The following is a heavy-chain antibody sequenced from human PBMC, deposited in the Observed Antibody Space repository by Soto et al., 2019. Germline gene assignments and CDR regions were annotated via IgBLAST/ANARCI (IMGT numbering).Heavy chain of an antibody. CDR3: ARARGGYFDY. CDR2: FYYSGST. V-gene: IGHV4-59*01. J-gene: IGHJ4*02. CDR1: GGSISSYY. Sequence: SETLSLTCTISGGSISSYYWSWIRQPPGKGLEWIGYFYYSGSTNYNPSLKSRVTISVDTSKNHFSLKLSSVTAADTAVYYCARARGGYFDYWGQGTLVTVSS.